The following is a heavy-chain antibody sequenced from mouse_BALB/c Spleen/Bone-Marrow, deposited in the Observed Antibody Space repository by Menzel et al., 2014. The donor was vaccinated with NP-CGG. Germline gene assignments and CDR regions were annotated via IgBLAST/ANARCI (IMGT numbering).Heavy chain of an antibody. V-gene: IGHV1-54*01. D-gene: IGHD4-1*01. CDR2: INPGSGGT. CDR3: ARCLTGTSAMDY. J-gene: IGHJ4*01. Sequence: VNVVESGAELVRPGTSVKVSCKASGYAFNNYLIEWVKQRPGQGLEWIGVINPGSGGTKYNEKFKGKATLTADKSSSTAYMQLSSLTSDDSAVYFCARCLTGTSAMDYWGQGTSVTVSS. CDR1: GYAFNNYL.